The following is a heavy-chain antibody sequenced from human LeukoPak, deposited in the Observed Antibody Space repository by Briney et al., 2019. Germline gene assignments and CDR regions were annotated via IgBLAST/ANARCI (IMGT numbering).Heavy chain of an antibody. CDR3: AKDDLLTGYNLDY. D-gene: IGHD3-9*01. CDR2: IRYDGSNK. CDR1: GFTFSSYG. Sequence: GGSLRLSCAASGFTFSSYGMHWVRQAPGKGLEWVAFIRYDGSNKYYADSVKGRFTISRDNSKNTLYLQMNSLRTEDTALYYCAKDDLLTGYNLDYWGQGTLVTVSS. J-gene: IGHJ4*02. V-gene: IGHV3-30*02.